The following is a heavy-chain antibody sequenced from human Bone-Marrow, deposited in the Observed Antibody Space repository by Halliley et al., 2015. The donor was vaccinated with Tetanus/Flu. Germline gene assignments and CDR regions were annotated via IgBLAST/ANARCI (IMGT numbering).Heavy chain of an antibody. D-gene: IGHD2-2*01. Sequence: SLRLSCAASGFTFSDHYMDWVRQAPGKGLEWVGRTRNKANSYTTEYAASVEGRFSISRDDSMNLLYLQMNSLKTEDTAMYYCARVVMQPLSTLVVTSDIWGQGTMVTVSS. CDR2: TRNKANSYTT. J-gene: IGHJ3*02. CDR1: GFTFSDHY. V-gene: IGHV3-72*01. CDR3: ARVVMQPLSTLVVTSDI.